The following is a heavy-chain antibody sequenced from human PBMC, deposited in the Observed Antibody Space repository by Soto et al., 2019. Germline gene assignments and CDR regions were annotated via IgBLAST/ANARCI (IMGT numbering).Heavy chain of an antibody. Sequence: GGSLRLSCAASGFTLSSYGMHWVRQAPGKGLEWVAVISYDGSNKYYADSVKGRFTISRDNSKNTLYLQMNSLRAEDTAVYYCAIDWPSDYYDSSGLFDYWGQGTLVTVSS. CDR3: AIDWPSDYYDSSGLFDY. D-gene: IGHD3-22*01. V-gene: IGHV3-30*03. CDR1: GFTLSSYG. J-gene: IGHJ4*02. CDR2: ISYDGSNK.